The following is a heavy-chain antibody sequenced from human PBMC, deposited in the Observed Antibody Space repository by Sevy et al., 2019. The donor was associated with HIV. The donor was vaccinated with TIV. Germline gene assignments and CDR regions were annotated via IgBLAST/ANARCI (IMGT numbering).Heavy chain of an antibody. Sequence: ASVKVSCKASGYTFTGYYMHWVRQAPGQGLEWMGWINPNSGGTNYAQTFQGRVTMTRDTSISTAYMELSRLRSDDTAVYYCASGNYYDSSGFALDYWGQGTLVTVSS. CDR2: INPNSGGT. CDR3: ASGNYYDSSGFALDY. J-gene: IGHJ4*02. CDR1: GYTFTGYY. V-gene: IGHV1-2*02. D-gene: IGHD3-22*01.